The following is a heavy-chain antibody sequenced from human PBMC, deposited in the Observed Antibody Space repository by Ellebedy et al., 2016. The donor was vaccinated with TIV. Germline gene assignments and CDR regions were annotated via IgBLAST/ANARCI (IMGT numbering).Heavy chain of an antibody. Sequence: MPSETLSLTCAISGDSVSSNSAAWSWVRQSPSRGLAWLGRTYYRSKWYNDYAVSVKSRITINPDTSKNQFSLQLNSGTPEDTAVYYCARIVGGSGDYWGQGTRVTVSS. CDR3: ARIVGGSGDY. CDR1: GDSVSSNSAA. CDR2: TYYRSKWYN. D-gene: IGHD1-26*01. J-gene: IGHJ4*02. V-gene: IGHV6-1*01.